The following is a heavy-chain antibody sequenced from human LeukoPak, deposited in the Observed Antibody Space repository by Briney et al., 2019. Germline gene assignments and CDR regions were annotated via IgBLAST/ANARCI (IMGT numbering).Heavy chain of an antibody. CDR2: IYSGGST. Sequence: PGGSLRLSCAASGFTVSSNYMSWVRQAPGKGPEWVSVIYSGGSTYYADSVKGRFTISRDNSKNTLYLQMNSLRAEDTAVYYCARGTYYYDSSGYGRFDYWGQGTLVTVSS. V-gene: IGHV3-53*01. J-gene: IGHJ4*02. CDR1: GFTVSSNY. CDR3: ARGTYYYDSSGYGRFDY. D-gene: IGHD3-22*01.